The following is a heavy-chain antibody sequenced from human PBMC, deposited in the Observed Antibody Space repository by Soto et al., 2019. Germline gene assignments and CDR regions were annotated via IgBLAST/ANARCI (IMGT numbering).Heavy chain of an antibody. CDR3: ARGIYSSSWYVGFSY. D-gene: IGHD6-13*01. Sequence: SVKVSCKASGGTFSSYTISWVRQAPGQGLEWMGRIIPILGIANYAQKFQGRVTITADKSTSTAYMELSSLRSEDTAVYYCARGIYSSSWYVGFSYWGQGTLVTVSS. V-gene: IGHV1-69*02. CDR1: GGTFSSYT. CDR2: IIPILGIA. J-gene: IGHJ4*02.